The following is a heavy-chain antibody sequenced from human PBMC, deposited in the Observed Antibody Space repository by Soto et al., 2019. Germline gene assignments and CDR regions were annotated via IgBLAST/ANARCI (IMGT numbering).Heavy chain of an antibody. CDR3: ERDIMGTNYYYYGMDV. J-gene: IGHJ6*02. CDR2: INHSGST. Sequence: NPSETLSLTCAVYGGSFSGYYWTWIRQPPGTGLEWIGEINHSGSTNYNPSLKSRVTISVDTSKNQFSLKLTSVTAADTAVYYCERDIMGTNYYYYGMDVWGQGTTVTVSS. D-gene: IGHD5-12*01. V-gene: IGHV4-34*01. CDR1: GGSFSGYY.